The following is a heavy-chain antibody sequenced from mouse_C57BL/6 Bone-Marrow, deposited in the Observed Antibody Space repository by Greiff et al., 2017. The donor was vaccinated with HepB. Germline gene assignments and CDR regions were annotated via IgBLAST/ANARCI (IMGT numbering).Heavy chain of an antibody. Sequence: EVMLVESGGGLVQPGGSLKLSCAASGFTFSDYYMYWVRQTPEKRLEWVAYISNGGGSTYYPDTVKGRFTISRDNAKNTLYLQMSRLKSEDTAMYYCARRAYYYGSSYFDYGGQGTTLTVSS. CDR3: ARRAYYYGSSYFDY. CDR1: GFTFSDYY. J-gene: IGHJ2*01. D-gene: IGHD1-1*01. CDR2: ISNGGGST. V-gene: IGHV5-12*01.